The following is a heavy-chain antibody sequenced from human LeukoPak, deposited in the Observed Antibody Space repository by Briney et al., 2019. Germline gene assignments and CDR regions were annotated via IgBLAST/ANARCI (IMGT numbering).Heavy chain of an antibody. CDR3: ARDAILYGMDV. D-gene: IGHD2-2*01. J-gene: IGHJ6*02. CDR1: GGSVSSGDYY. CDR2: IYYSGST. Sequence: SETLSLTCTVSGGSVSSGDYYWSRIRQPPGKGLEWIGYIYYSGSTYYNPSLKSRVTISVDTSKNQFSLKLSSVTAADTAVYYCARDAILYGMDVWGQGTTVTVSS. V-gene: IGHV4-30-4*01.